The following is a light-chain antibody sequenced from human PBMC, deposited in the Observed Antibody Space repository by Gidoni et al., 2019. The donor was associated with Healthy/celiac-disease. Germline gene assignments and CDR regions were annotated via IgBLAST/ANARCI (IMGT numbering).Light chain of an antibody. J-gene: IGKJ1*01. CDR3: QQYYSTPRA. V-gene: IGKV4-1*01. CDR2: WAS. Sequence: DIVMTQSPDSLAVSLGERATINCKSSQSVLYSSNNKNDLAWYQQKPGQPPNLLIDWASTREPGVPDRFSGSGSGTDFTLTISSLQAEDVAVYYCQQYYSTPRAFGQGTKVEIK. CDR1: QSVLYSSNNKND.